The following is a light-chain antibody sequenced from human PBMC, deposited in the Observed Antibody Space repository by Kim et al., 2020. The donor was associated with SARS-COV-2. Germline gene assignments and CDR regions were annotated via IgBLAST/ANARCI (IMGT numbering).Light chain of an antibody. CDR3: QTWGTGIGV. CDR2: LNSDGSH. CDR1: SGHSSYA. V-gene: IGLV4-69*01. Sequence: ASVKRTCTLDSGHSSYAIAWHQQQAEKGPRYLMKLNSDGSHRKGDGIPDRFSGSSSGAERYLTISSLQSEDEADYYCQTWGTGIGVFGGGTQLTVL. J-gene: IGLJ2*01.